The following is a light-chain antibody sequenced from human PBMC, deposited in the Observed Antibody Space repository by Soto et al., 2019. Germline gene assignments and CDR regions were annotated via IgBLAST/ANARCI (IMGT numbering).Light chain of an antibody. CDR2: RNN. V-gene: IGLV1-47*01. Sequence: QSVLTQPPSASGTPGQRVTISCSGSSSNIGSNYVFWYKHLPGTAPKLLIYRNNQRPSGVPDRFSGSKSGTSACLAISGLRSEDETDYYCAAWDDSLSGVVFGGGTKVTVL. CDR3: AAWDDSLSGVV. CDR1: SSNIGSNY. J-gene: IGLJ2*01.